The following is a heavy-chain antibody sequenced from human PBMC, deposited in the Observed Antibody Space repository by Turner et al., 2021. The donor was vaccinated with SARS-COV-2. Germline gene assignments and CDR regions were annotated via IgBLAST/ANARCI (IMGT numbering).Heavy chain of an antibody. Sequence: QLQLQESGPGLVKPSETLSLTCTVSGCSIRSSSYYWGWIRQPPGKGLEWIGSIYYSGSTYYNPSLKSRVTISVDTSKNQFSLKLSSVTAADTAVYYCASQEALVPSYYYYYYGMDVWGQGTTVTVSS. J-gene: IGHJ6*02. CDR3: ASQEALVPSYYYYYYGMDV. CDR2: IYYSGST. D-gene: IGHD3-10*01. CDR1: GCSIRSSSYY. V-gene: IGHV4-39*01.